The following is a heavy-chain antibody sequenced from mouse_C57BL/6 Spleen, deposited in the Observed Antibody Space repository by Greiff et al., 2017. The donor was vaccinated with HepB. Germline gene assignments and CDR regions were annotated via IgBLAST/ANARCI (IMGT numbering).Heavy chain of an antibody. CDR1: GFTFSDYG. CDR2: ISSGSSTI. Sequence: EVKLVESGGGLVKPGGSLKLSCAASGFTFSDYGMHWVRQAPEKGLEWVAYISSGSSTIYYADTVKGRFTISRDNAKNTLFLQMTSLRAEDTAMYYCARAVTRGYWYFDVWGTGTTVTVSS. J-gene: IGHJ1*03. CDR3: ARAVTRGYWYFDV. V-gene: IGHV5-17*01. D-gene: IGHD2-13*01.